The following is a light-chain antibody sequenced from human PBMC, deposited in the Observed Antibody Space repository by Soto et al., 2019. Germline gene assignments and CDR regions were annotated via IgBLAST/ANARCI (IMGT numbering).Light chain of an antibody. V-gene: IGKV3-11*01. CDR2: DTS. CDR1: QSVSHL. Sequence: EIVLTQSPATLSLSPGEGATLSCGASQSVSHLLLWFQQKPGQAPRLLIYDTSRRATGVPARFSGSGSGTDFTLTISSLEPEDVAVYYCHQRYAWPITFGQGTRLEIK. J-gene: IGKJ5*01. CDR3: HQRYAWPIT.